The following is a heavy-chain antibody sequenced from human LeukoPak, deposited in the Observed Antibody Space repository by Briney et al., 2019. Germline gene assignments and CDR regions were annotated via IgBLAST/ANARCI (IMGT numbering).Heavy chain of an antibody. CDR1: GGSISSSSYY. V-gene: IGHV4-39*01. J-gene: IGHJ4*02. CDR2: IYYSGST. CDR3: ARRDFSSGWYRGNY. Sequence: SETLSLTCTVSGGSISSSSYYWGWIRQPPGKGLEWIGSIYYSGSTYYNPSLKRRVTISVDTSKNQFSLKLSSVTAADTAVYYCARRDFSSGWYRGNYWGQGTLVTVSS. D-gene: IGHD6-19*01.